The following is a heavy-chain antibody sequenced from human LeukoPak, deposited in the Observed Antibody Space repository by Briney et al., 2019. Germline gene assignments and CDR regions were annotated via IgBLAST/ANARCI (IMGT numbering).Heavy chain of an antibody. Sequence: PSETLSLTCTVSGGSISSSSYYWGWIRQPPGKGLEWIGTIYYSGSTYYNPSLKSRVTLSVDTSKNQFSLKLSSVTAAGTAVYYCARRVQQLGYFDYWGQGTLVTVSS. V-gene: IGHV4-39*01. CDR2: IYYSGST. J-gene: IGHJ4*02. CDR1: GGSISSSSYY. CDR3: ARRVQQLGYFDY. D-gene: IGHD6-13*01.